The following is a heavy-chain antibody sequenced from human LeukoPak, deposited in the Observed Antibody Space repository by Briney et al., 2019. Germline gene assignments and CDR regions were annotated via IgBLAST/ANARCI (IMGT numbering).Heavy chain of an antibody. Sequence: PSETLSLTCTVSGGSISSGGYYWSWIRQHPGKGLVWIGYIYYSGSTYYNPSLKSRVTISVDTSKNQFSLKLSSATAADTAVYYCARERAVAGRGGYYFDYWGQGTLVTVSS. V-gene: IGHV4-31*03. D-gene: IGHD6-19*01. CDR3: ARERAVAGRGGYYFDY. CDR1: GGSISSGGYY. CDR2: IYYSGST. J-gene: IGHJ4*02.